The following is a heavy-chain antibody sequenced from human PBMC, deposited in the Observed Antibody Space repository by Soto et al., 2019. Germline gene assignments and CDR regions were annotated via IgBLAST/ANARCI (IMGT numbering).Heavy chain of an antibody. J-gene: IGHJ4*02. CDR3: AKIYSSSGYFPDY. D-gene: IGHD3-22*01. V-gene: IGHV3-23*01. Sequence: EVQLLESGGGLIQPGGSLRLSCAASGFTFSNYAMSWVRQAPERGLEWVSAISAGGGSTYYADSVKGRFTISRDNSKNTLYLQLNSLRAEDTALYYCAKIYSSSGYFPDYWGQGTLVTVSS. CDR1: GFTFSNYA. CDR2: ISAGGGST.